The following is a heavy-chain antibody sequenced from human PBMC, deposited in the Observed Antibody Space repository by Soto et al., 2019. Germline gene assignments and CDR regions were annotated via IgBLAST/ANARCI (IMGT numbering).Heavy chain of an antibody. V-gene: IGHV1-18*01. D-gene: IGHD3-3*01. CDR1: SYTFTSYG. CDR2: ISAYNGNT. CDR3: AATHYYDFWSGYGSRFDP. Sequence: ASVKVSCKASSYTFTSYGISWVRQAPGQGLEWMGWISAYNGNTNYAQKLQGRVTMTTDTSTSTAYMELSSLRSEDTAVYYCAATHYYDFWSGYGSRFDPWGQGTLVTVSS. J-gene: IGHJ5*02.